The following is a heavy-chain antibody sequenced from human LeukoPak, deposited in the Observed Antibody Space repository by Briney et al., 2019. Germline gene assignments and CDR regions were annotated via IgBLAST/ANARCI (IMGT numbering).Heavy chain of an antibody. J-gene: IGHJ4*02. CDR1: GGTFSSYA. CDR3: ARVIVGAMYYFDY. CDR2: IIPIFGTA. Sequence: ASVKVSCKASGGTFSSYAISWVRQAPGQGLEWMGGIIPIFGTANYAQKFQGRVTITTDESTSTAYMELSSLRSEDTAVYYCARVIVGAMYYFDYWGQGTLVTVSS. V-gene: IGHV1-69*05. D-gene: IGHD1-26*01.